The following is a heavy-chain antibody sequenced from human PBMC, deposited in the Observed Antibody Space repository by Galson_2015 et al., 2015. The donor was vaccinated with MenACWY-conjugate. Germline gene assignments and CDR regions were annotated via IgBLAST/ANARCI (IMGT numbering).Heavy chain of an antibody. Sequence: SLRLSCAASGFTFSSYWMHWVRQAPGKGLVWVSRVNSDGSGTGYADSVRGRFTISSDNAKNVLFLQMNSLKVEDTAVYYCARSYVPGSDRKNYYMDVWGRGTTVTVSS. V-gene: IGHV3-74*01. CDR3: ARSYVPGSDRKNYYMDV. J-gene: IGHJ6*03. CDR2: VNSDGSGT. CDR1: GFTFSSYW. D-gene: IGHD3-16*01.